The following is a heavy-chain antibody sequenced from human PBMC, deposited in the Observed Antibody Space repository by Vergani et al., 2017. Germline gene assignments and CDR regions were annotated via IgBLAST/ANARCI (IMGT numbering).Heavy chain of an antibody. J-gene: IGHJ4*02. CDR1: GESIRSGSHY. D-gene: IGHD2-15*01. V-gene: IGHV4-61*02. CDR2: IHTGGST. CDR3: ARSRPYCTSGSCPAI. Sequence: QVKLQESGPGLLKPSQTLSLTCTVSGESIRSGSHYWSWIRQPAGKGPEWIGHIHTGGSTDPNPSIKSRVSISVDTSKSQFSLKLNSVTVADTAVYYCARSRPYCTSGSCPAIWGQGTLVTVSS.